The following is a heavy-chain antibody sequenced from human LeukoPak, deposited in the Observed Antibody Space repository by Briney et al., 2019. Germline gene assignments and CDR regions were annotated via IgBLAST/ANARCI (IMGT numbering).Heavy chain of an antibody. D-gene: IGHD3-22*01. CDR3: AKDAPPDEYNDSSGYWYFDL. CDR2: LSGSVGST. V-gene: IGHV3-23*01. J-gene: IGHJ2*01. Sequence: GGSLRLSCAASGFTFSSYAMSWVRQAPGKGLEWVSALSGSVGSTYYAHSVKGRVTLSRDNSKNTLYIDMKSLRAEDTAVYYCAKDAPPDEYNDSSGYWYFDLWGRGTLVTVSS. CDR1: GFTFSSYA.